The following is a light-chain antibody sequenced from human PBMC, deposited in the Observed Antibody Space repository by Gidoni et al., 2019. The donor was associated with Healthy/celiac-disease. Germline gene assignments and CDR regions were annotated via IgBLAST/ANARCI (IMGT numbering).Light chain of an antibody. CDR2: GAS. CDR1: QSVSSN. V-gene: IGKV3-15*01. CDR3: QQYNNWPPWT. Sequence: EIVMTQSPATLSVSPGERATLSCRASQSVSSNLAWYQQKPGQAHRLLIYGASNRATGIPARFSGSGSGTEFTLNISSLQSEDFAVYYCQQYNNWPPWTFGQGTKVEIK. J-gene: IGKJ1*01.